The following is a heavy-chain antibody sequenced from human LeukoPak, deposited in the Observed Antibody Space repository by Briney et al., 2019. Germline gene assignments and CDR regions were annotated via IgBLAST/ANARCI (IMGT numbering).Heavy chain of an antibody. CDR1: GYSISSGYY. Sequence: SETLSLTCTVSGYSISSGYYWGWIRQPPGKGLEWIGSIYHSGSTYYNPSLKSRVTISVDTSKNQFSLKLSSVTAADTAVYYCASGYYDILTGYTWGYFDYWGQGTLVTVSS. D-gene: IGHD3-9*01. CDR2: IYHSGST. CDR3: ASGYYDILTGYTWGYFDY. V-gene: IGHV4-38-2*02. J-gene: IGHJ4*02.